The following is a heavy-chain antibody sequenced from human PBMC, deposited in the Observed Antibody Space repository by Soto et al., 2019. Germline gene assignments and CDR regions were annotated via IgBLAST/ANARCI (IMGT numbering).Heavy chain of an antibody. V-gene: IGHV3-23*01. CDR1: GFTFSSYA. CDR3: XNGPGYSSSCVPCPADP. D-gene: IGHD6-13*01. CDR2: ISGSGGST. J-gene: IGHJ5*02. Sequence: GGSLRLSCAASGFTFSSYAMSWVRQAPGKGLEWVSAISGSGGSTYYADSVKGRFTISRDNSKNTLYLQMNSLRAXDTAVSSCXNGPGYSSSCVPCPADPWGQGTLVTVSS.